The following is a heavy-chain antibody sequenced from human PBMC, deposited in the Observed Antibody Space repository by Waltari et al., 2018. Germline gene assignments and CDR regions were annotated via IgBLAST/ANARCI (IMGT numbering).Heavy chain of an antibody. J-gene: IGHJ4*02. D-gene: IGHD2-15*01. CDR1: GYTLTELS. Sequence: QVQLVQSGAEVKKPGASVKVSYKVSGYTLTELSMHWVRQAPGTGLEWMGGFDPEDGETIYAQKFQGRVTMTEDTSTDTAYMELSSLRSEDTAVYYCATGDTRRGDCSGGSCLNYWGQGTLVTVSS. CDR3: ATGDTRRGDCSGGSCLNY. V-gene: IGHV1-24*01. CDR2: FDPEDGET.